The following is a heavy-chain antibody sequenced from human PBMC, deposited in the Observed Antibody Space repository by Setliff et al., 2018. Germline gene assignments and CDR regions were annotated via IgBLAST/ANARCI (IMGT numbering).Heavy chain of an antibody. CDR2: IHASGSP. D-gene: IGHD1-1*01. V-gene: IGHV4-61*02. J-gene: IGHJ5*02. Sequence: ASETLSLTCTVSGGSITSGSFYWSWIRQPAGKKLEWIGRIHASGSPDYNPSFKSRVTISRDTSTNQFSLNLSSVTAADTAIYYCARVVPLGGTDRWGQGTLVTVSS. CDR1: GGSITSGSFY. CDR3: ARVVPLGGTDR.